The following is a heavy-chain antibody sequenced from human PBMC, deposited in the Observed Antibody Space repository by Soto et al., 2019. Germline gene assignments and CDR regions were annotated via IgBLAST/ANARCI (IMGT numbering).Heavy chain of an antibody. CDR3: ARDSKLVRYFDY. Sequence: PSETLSLTCTVSGGAIISGGYYFICIRQQPGKGLELIGYIYYSGSTYYNPSLKSRVTISVDTSKNQFSLKLSSVTAADTAVYYCARDSKLVRYFDYWGQGTLVTVSS. CDR2: IYYSGST. J-gene: IGHJ4*02. CDR1: GGAIISGGYY. V-gene: IGHV4-31*03. D-gene: IGHD6-13*01.